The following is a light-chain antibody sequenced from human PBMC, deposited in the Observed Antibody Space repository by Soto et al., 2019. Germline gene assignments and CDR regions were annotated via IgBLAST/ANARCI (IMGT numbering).Light chain of an antibody. CDR1: SSDVGGYNY. Sequence: QSVLTQPASVSGSPGQSITISCTGTSSDVGGYNYVSWYQQHPGKAPKLTIYEVSNRPSGVSNRFSVSKSGNTASLTISGVQAEDEADYYCISYTSSSTLLFGTGTKVTVL. J-gene: IGLJ1*01. V-gene: IGLV2-14*01. CDR3: ISYTSSSTLL. CDR2: EVS.